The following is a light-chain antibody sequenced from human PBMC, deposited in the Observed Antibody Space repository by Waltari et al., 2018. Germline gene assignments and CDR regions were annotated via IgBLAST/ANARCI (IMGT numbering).Light chain of an antibody. Sequence: DIQMTQSPSSLSASVGDRVTITCRASRSIGKYLNWYQQKPGKAPKLLIYTTSTSHSGVPSRFSGSGSETDFTLTISSLQPEDFAIYYCQQTYTTPITFGQGTRLEIK. J-gene: IGKJ5*01. CDR1: RSIGKY. V-gene: IGKV1-39*01. CDR3: QQTYTTPIT. CDR2: TTS.